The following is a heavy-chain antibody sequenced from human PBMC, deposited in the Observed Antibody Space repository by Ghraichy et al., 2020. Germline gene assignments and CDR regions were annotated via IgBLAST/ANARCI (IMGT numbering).Heavy chain of an antibody. CDR3: ARGPNRPQLWLIDY. J-gene: IGHJ4*02. Sequence: ASVKVSCKASGYTFTGYYMHWVRQAPGQGLEWMGRINPNSGGTNYAQKFQGRVTMTRDTSISTAYMELSRLRSDDTAVYYCARGPNRPQLWLIDYWGQGTLVTVSS. CDR1: GYTFTGYY. CDR2: INPNSGGT. D-gene: IGHD5-18*01. V-gene: IGHV1-2*06.